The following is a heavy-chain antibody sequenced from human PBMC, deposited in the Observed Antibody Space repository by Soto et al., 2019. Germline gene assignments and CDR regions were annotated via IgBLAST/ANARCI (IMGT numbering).Heavy chain of an antibody. J-gene: IGHJ6*02. Sequence: WGSLRLTCAASGLSFSTDGIHWVRKAPGTGMERVAVMWNDGSNNYYADSVRGRFTISSDNSKSTLYLQMNSLRAEDTAVYYCARDERQCSSIWCYGGLDYGIEALGQGPTGTLSS. CDR2: MWNDGSNN. D-gene: IGHD2-2*01. V-gene: IGHV3-33*08. CDR1: GLSFSTDG. CDR3: ARDERQCSSIWCYGGLDYGIEA.